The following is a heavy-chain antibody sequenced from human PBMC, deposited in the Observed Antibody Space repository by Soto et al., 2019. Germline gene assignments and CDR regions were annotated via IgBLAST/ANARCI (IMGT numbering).Heavy chain of an antibody. Sequence: GGALRLSCAASGFTFRSYALHWVRQAPGKGLEWVSIISYDGSTKYQPDSVEGRFTISRANSKNTLYLEMNSLRTEDTAVYYCAKDMRGGSSSSRYYYGLDVWGQGTTVTVSS. J-gene: IGHJ6*02. V-gene: IGHV3-30*04. CDR2: ISYDGSTK. CDR3: AKDMRGGSSSSRYYYGLDV. CDR1: GFTFRSYA. D-gene: IGHD6-13*01.